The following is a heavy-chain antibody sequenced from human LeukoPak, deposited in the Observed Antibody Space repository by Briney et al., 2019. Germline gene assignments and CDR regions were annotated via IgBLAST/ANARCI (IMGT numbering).Heavy chain of an antibody. CDR3: ARDQYYDFWSGYFSFDY. J-gene: IGHJ4*02. V-gene: IGHV1-18*01. D-gene: IGHD3-3*01. Sequence: GASVKVSCKASGYTFTSYGISWVRQAPGQGLEWMGWISAYNGNTNYAQKLQGRVTMTTDTSTSTAYVELRSLRSDDTAVYYCARDQYYDFWSGYFSFDYWGQGTLVTVSS. CDR1: GYTFTSYG. CDR2: ISAYNGNT.